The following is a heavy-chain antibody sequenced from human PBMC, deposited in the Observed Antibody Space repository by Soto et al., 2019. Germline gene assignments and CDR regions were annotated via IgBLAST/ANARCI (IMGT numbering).Heavy chain of an antibody. J-gene: IGHJ4*02. CDR3: ARHFSVDYSDY. V-gene: IGHV4-39*01. CDR1: GDSITSNSYF. CDR2: IYYSGTT. Sequence: SETLSLTCTVSGDSITSNSYFWAWIRQPPGKGLEWIGSIYYSGTTYYNPSLKSRVTISVDRSKNQFSLKLSSVTAADTAGDYCARHFSVDYSDYWGQGALATVSS.